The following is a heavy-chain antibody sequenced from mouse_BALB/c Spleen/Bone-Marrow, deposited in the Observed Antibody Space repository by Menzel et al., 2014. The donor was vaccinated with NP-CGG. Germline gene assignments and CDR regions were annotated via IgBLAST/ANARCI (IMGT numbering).Heavy chain of an antibody. CDR1: GFTFTDYY. J-gene: IGHJ1*01. CDR2: IRNKANGYTT. CDR3: ARDNYYGYHWYFDV. V-gene: IGHV7-3*02. D-gene: IGHD1-2*01. Sequence: EVQVVESGGGLVQPGGSLRLSCATSGFTFTDYYMSWVRLPPGKALEWLGFIRNKANGYTTEYSASVKGRFTISRDNSQSILYLQMNTLRAEDSATYYCARDNYYGYHWYFDVWGAGTTVTVSS.